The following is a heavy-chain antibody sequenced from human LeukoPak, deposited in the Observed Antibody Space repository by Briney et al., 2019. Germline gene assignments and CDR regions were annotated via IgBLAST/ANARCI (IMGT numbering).Heavy chain of an antibody. D-gene: IGHD7-27*01. V-gene: IGHV3-30-3*01. J-gene: IGHJ4*02. CDR2: ISYDGSNK. CDR1: GFTFSSYA. CDR3: AKDPINWGSIYFDC. Sequence: GRSLRLSCAASGFTFSSYAMHWVRRAPGKGLEWVALISYDGSNKFYADSVKGRFTISRDNSKNILYLQMNSLTAEDTAVYWCAKDPINWGSIYFDCWGQGTLVTVSS.